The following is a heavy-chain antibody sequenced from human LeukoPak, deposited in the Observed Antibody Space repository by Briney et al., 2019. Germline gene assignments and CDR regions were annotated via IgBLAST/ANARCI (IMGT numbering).Heavy chain of an antibody. V-gene: IGHV4-59*01. Sequence: SETLSLTCTVSGGSISGYYWSWIRQPPGKGLEWIGYIYYSGSTNYNPSLKSRVTISVDTSKNQFSLKLSSVTAADTAVYYCARDVGSSETDIWGQGAMVTVSS. CDR1: GGSISGYY. CDR2: IYYSGST. D-gene: IGHD6-13*01. CDR3: ARDVGSSETDI. J-gene: IGHJ3*02.